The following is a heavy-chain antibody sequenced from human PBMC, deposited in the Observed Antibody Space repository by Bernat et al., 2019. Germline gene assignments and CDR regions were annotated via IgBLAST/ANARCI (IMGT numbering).Heavy chain of an antibody. Sequence: EVQLVESGGGLVQPGGSLRLSCAASGFTFSSYSMNWVRQAPGKGLEWVSYISSSSTIYYADSVKGRFTISRDNAKNSLYLQMNILRAADTAVYYCARDGGYYGMDVWGQGTTVTVSS. CDR1: GFTFSSYS. CDR3: ARDGGYYGMDV. CDR2: ISSSSTI. J-gene: IGHJ6*02. V-gene: IGHV3-48*01. D-gene: IGHD3-16*01.